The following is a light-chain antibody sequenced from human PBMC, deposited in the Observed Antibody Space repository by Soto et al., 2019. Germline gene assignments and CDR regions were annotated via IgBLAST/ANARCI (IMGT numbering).Light chain of an antibody. J-gene: IGLJ1*01. Sequence: SALTQPASVSGSPGQSITLSCTGTSSDVGGYNCVSWYQQHPATAPKLMIYEVSNRPSGVPDRFSGSKSGNTASLTISGLQAEDEADYYCNSYTGSSTYVFGTGTKVTVL. CDR1: SSDVGGYNC. CDR3: NSYTGSSTYV. CDR2: EVS. V-gene: IGLV2-18*02.